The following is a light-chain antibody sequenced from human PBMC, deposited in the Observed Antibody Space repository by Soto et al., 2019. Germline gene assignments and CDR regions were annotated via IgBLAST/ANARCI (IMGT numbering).Light chain of an antibody. CDR3: QQYAGPPTT. Sequence: EIVWTHSPVTLSLSPVDRATLFCRASQTVSNNFLAWCQQKPGQAPRFIMYGASRRATGIPDRFSGGGSGTDFTLTISRLHPEDFAVYFCQQYAGPPTTFGQGTRREIK. V-gene: IGKV3-20*01. CDR2: GAS. CDR1: QTVSNNF. J-gene: IGKJ5*01.